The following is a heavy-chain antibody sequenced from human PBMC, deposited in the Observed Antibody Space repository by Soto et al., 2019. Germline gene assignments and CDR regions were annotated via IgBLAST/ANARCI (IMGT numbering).Heavy chain of an antibody. CDR3: AREGTGDYGMDV. CDR2: IWYDGSNK. Sequence: GGSLRLSCAASGLTFSSYGMHWVRQAPGKGLEWVAVIWYDGSNKYYADSVKGRFTISRDNSKNTLYLQMNSLRAEDTAVYYCAREGTGDYGMDVWGQGTTVTVSS. V-gene: IGHV3-33*01. J-gene: IGHJ6*02. D-gene: IGHD3-9*01. CDR1: GLTFSSYG.